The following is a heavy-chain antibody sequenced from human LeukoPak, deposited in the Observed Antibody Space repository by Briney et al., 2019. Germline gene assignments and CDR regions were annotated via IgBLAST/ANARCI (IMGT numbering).Heavy chain of an antibody. CDR2: IYFTGSA. CDR1: GGSMSTYY. CDR3: ARHDAIISMIAGERPFEI. J-gene: IGHJ3*02. Sequence: PSETLSLTCTVSGGSMSTYYWSWVRQPPGKGLEWIGYIYFTGSATYNPSLKSRVTISGDTSKNQFSLNLSSVTAADTAVYYCARHDAIISMIAGERPFEIWGQGTLVTVSS. V-gene: IGHV4-59*08. D-gene: IGHD3-22*01.